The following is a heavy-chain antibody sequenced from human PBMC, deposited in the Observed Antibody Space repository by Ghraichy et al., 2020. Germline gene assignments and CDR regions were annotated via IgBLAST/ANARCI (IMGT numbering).Heavy chain of an antibody. CDR3: GRDHDILRGLGLTEAY. Sequence: ASVKVSCKTSGYTFTGHYMHWVRQAPGQGLEWMGWINPNNGGTNYAQKFQGRVTMTRDTSISTAYMELSSLTSDDTGVYYCGRDHDILRGLGLTEAYWGQGTLVTVSS. V-gene: IGHV1-2*02. J-gene: IGHJ4*02. CDR2: INPNNGGT. D-gene: IGHD3-9*01. CDR1: GYTFTGHY.